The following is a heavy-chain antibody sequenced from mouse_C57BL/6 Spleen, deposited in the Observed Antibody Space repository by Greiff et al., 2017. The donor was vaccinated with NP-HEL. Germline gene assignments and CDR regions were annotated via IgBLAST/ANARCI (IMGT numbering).Heavy chain of an antibody. Sequence: QVQLKQSGAELVRPGASVTLSCKASGYTFTDYEMHWVKQTPVHGLEWIGAIDPETGGTAYNQKFKGKAILTADKSSSTAYMELRSLTSEDSAVYYCTRRDYGNYLNAMDYWGQGTSVTVSS. J-gene: IGHJ4*01. CDR2: IDPETGGT. D-gene: IGHD2-1*01. V-gene: IGHV1-15*01. CDR1: GYTFTDYE. CDR3: TRRDYGNYLNAMDY.